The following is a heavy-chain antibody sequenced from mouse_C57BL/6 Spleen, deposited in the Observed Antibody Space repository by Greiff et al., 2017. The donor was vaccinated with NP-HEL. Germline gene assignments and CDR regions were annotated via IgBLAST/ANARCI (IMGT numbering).Heavy chain of an antibody. V-gene: IGHV1-15*01. D-gene: IGHD2-1*01. Sequence: VQLQQSGAELVRPGASVTLSCKASGYTFTDYEMHWVKQTPVHGLEWIGAIDPETGGTAYNQKFKGKAILTADKSSSTAYMELRSLTSEDSAVYYCTRGNYVGYAMDYWGQGTSVTVSS. CDR3: TRGNYVGYAMDY. CDR1: GYTFTDYE. J-gene: IGHJ4*01. CDR2: IDPETGGT.